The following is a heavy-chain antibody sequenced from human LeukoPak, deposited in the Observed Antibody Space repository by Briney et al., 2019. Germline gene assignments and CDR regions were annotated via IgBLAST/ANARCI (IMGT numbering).Heavy chain of an antibody. D-gene: IGHD3-9*01. CDR2: IYPGDSDT. CDR1: GYSFTSYW. J-gene: IGHJ6*04. V-gene: IGHV5-51*01. CDR3: ARHDTLLGYYYYYYGMDV. Sequence: PGESLKISCKGSGYSFTSYWIGWVRQMPGKGLEWMGIIYPGDSDTRYSPSFQGQVTISADKSISTAYLQWSSLKASDTAMYYCARHDTLLGYYYYYYGMDVWGKGTTVTVSS.